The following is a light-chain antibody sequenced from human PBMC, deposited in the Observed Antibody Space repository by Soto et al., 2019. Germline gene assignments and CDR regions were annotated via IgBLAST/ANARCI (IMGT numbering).Light chain of an antibody. CDR3: SSFTSRFTFV. Sequence: QSGLTQPASVSGSPGQSIAISCTGTRIDVGAYNYVSWYQQHPGKAPKLMISEVTSRPSGVSDLFSGSKSGNTDSLTISGLQAEDEADYYCSSFTSRFTFVFGTGTKVTVL. J-gene: IGLJ1*01. CDR1: RIDVGAYNY. V-gene: IGLV2-14*01. CDR2: EVT.